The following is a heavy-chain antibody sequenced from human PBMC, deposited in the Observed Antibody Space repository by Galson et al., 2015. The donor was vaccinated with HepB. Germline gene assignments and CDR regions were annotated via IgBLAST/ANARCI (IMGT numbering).Heavy chain of an antibody. CDR3: AKAVTYYYGLDV. Sequence: SLRLSCAASGFTFTNYAMNWVRQAPGKGLEWVSAISGSGSSRYYADSVKCRFTLSRDNSRNTLYLQTSSLGAEDTAVYYCAKAVTYYYGLDVWGQGTTVTVSS. CDR1: GFTFTNYA. J-gene: IGHJ6*02. V-gene: IGHV3-23*01. CDR2: ISGSGSSR.